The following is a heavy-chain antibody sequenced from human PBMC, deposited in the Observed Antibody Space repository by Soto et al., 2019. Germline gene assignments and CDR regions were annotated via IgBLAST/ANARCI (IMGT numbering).Heavy chain of an antibody. D-gene: IGHD3-3*01. V-gene: IGHV1-18*01. Sequence: ASVKVSCKASGYTFTSYGISWVRQAPGQGLEWMGWISAYNGDTNYAQKLQGRVTMTADTSTSTAYMELRSLRSDDTAVYYCARVGSTIFGVVIIRGHPFDDWGQGTLVTVSS. CDR3: ARVGSTIFGVVIIRGHPFDD. CDR2: ISAYNGDT. CDR1: GYTFTSYG. J-gene: IGHJ4*02.